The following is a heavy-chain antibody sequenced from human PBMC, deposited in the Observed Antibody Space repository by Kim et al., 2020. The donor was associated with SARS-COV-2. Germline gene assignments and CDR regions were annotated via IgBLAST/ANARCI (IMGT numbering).Heavy chain of an antibody. V-gene: IGHV3-53*01. CDR3: ARDRPGIGYDY. Sequence: GGSLRLSCAASGFTVSSNYMSWVRQAPGKGLEWVSVIYSGGSTYYADSVKGRFTISRDNSKNTLYLQMNSLRAEDTAVYYCARDRPGIGYDYWGQGTLVTVSS. CDR1: GFTVSSNY. D-gene: IGHD6-13*01. J-gene: IGHJ4*02. CDR2: IYSGGST.